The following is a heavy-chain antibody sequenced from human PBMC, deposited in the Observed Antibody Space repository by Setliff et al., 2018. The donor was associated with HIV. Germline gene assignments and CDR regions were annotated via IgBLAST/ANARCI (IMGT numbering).Heavy chain of an antibody. CDR1: GGSISSSSDY. CDR2: INHSGNT. J-gene: IGHJ4*02. CDR3: LLDVPLILRTSPPL. V-gene: IGHV4-61*05. D-gene: IGHD1-7*01. Sequence: SETLSLTCSVSGGSISSSSDYWSWIRQPPGKGLEWIGEINHSGNTTYNPSLKSRVTMSVDTTKNQFSLKLNTVTAADTATYYCLLDVPLILRTSPPLWGQGTPVTVSS.